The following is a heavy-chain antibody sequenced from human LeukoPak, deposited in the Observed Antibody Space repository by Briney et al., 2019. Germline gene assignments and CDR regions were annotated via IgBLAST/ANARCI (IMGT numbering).Heavy chain of an antibody. J-gene: IGHJ4*02. CDR2: ISGSGGST. V-gene: IGHV3-23*01. Sequence: GGSLRLSCAASGFTFGSYAMSWVRRAPGKGLEWVSAISGSGGSTYYADSVKGRFTISRDNSKNTLYLQMNSLRAEDTAVYYCAKEPIVSPIVVVVAATQSWGQGTLVTVSS. CDR3: AKEPIVSPIVVVVAATQS. CDR1: GFTFGSYA. D-gene: IGHD2-15*01.